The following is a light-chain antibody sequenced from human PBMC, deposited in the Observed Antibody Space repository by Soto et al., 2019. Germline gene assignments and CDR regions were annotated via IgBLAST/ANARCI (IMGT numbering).Light chain of an antibody. CDR3: AAWDDSLNAVL. CDR1: SSNIGSNT. V-gene: IGLV1-44*01. J-gene: IGLJ2*01. CDR2: SNN. Sequence: QAVVTQPPSASGTPGQRVTISCSGSSSNIGSNTVNWYQQLPGTAPKLLIYSNNQRPSGVPDRFSGSKSGTSTSLAISGLQSVDEADYYCAAWDDSLNAVLFGGGTKLTVL.